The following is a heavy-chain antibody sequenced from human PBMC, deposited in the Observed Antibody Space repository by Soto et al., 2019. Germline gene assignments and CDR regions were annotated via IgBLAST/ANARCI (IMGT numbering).Heavy chain of an antibody. CDR2: ISYDGSNK. CDR3: ARPHDILTGVQSRLDY. CDR1: GFTFSSYA. V-gene: IGHV3-30-3*01. Sequence: QVQLVESGGGVVQPGRPLRLSCAASGFTFSSYAMHWVRQAPGKGLEWVAVISYDGSNKYYADSVKGRFTISRDNSKNTLYLQMNSLRAEDTAVYYCARPHDILTGVQSRLDYWGQGTLVTVSS. D-gene: IGHD3-9*01. J-gene: IGHJ4*02.